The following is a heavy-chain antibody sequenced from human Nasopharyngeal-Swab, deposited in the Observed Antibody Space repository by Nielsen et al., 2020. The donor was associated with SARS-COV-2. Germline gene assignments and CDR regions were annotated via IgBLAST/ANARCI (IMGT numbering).Heavy chain of an antibody. D-gene: IGHD1-7*01. Sequence: ASVKVSCKASGYTFTSYAMHWVRQAPGQRLEWMGWINAGNGNTKYSQKFQGRVTITRDTSASTAYMEPSSLRSEDTAVYYCARSYNWNYVQQDYYYMDVWGKGTTVTVSS. J-gene: IGHJ6*03. CDR1: GYTFTSYA. V-gene: IGHV1-3*01. CDR2: INAGNGNT. CDR3: ARSYNWNYVQQDYYYMDV.